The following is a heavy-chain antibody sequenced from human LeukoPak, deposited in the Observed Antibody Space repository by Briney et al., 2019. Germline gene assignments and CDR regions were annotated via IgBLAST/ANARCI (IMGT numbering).Heavy chain of an antibody. CDR1: GGSISSYY. CDR3: ARARYDSSGYRFDY. V-gene: IGHV4-59*01. J-gene: IGHJ4*02. Sequence: PSETLSLTCTVPGGSISSYYWSWIRQPPGKGLEWIGYIYYSGSTNYNPSLKSRVTISVDTSKNQFSLKLSSVTAADTAVYYYARARYDSSGYRFDYWGQGTLVTVSS. CDR2: IYYSGST. D-gene: IGHD3-22*01.